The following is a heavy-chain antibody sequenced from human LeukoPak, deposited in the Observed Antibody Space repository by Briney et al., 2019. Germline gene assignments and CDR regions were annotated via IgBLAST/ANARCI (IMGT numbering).Heavy chain of an antibody. Sequence: GGSLRLSCAASGFTFSSYSMNWVRQAPGKGLEWVSCISSSSSYIYYADSVKGRFSISRDSSKNILYLQMNSLRAEDTAVYYCAKDRCSNGVGCYYYYMDVWGKGTTVTISS. J-gene: IGHJ6*03. CDR2: ISSSSSYI. V-gene: IGHV3-21*01. CDR1: GFTFSSYS. CDR3: AKDRCSNGVGCYYYYMDV. D-gene: IGHD2-8*01.